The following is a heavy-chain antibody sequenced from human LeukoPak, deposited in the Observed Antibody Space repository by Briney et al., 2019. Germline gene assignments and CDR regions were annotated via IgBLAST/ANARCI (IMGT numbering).Heavy chain of an antibody. D-gene: IGHD3-10*01. J-gene: IGHJ6*02. CDR3: ARGSMGGSGTSYKDFYYGMDV. Sequence: SETLSLTCTVSGGSISSYYWSWIRQPAGKGLEWIGRIHTSGSTNYNPSLKSRVTMSVDTSKNQFSLRLNSVTAADTAVYYCARGSMGGSGTSYKDFYYGMDVWGQGTTVTVSS. CDR1: GGSISSYY. V-gene: IGHV4-4*07. CDR2: IHTSGST.